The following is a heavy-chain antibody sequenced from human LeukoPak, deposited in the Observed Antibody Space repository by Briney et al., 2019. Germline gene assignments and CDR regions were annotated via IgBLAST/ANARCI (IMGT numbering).Heavy chain of an antibody. CDR2: IYTSGST. V-gene: IGHV4-4*09. CDR3: ARHHGKVFPYMDV. D-gene: IGHD4-23*01. CDR1: GGSISSYY. Sequence: PSETLSLTCTVSGGSISSYYWSWIRQPPGKGLEWIGYIYTSGSTNYNPSLKSRVTISVDTSKNQFSLKLSSVTAADTAVYYCARHHGKVFPYMDVWGKGTTVTVSS. J-gene: IGHJ6*03.